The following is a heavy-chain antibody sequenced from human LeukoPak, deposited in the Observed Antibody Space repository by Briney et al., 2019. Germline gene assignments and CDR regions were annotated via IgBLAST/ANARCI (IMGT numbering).Heavy chain of an antibody. CDR2: INPNSGGT. CDR1: GYTFTGYY. Sequence: GASVKVSCKASGYTFTGYYMHWVRQAPGQGLEWMGWINPNSGGTNYAQKFQGRVTMTRDTPISTAYMELSRLRSDDTAVYYCARAVLRFLEWLFPLGYWGQGTLVTVSS. CDR3: ARAVLRFLEWLFPLGY. J-gene: IGHJ4*02. D-gene: IGHD3-3*01. V-gene: IGHV1-2*02.